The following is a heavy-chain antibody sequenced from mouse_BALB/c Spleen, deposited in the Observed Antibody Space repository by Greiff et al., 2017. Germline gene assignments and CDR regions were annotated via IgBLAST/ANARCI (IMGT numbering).Heavy chain of an antibody. V-gene: IGHV1-12*01. Sequence: LQQSGAELVKPGASVKMSCKASGYTFTSYNMHWVKQTPGQGLEWIGAIYPGNGDTSYNQKFKGKATLTADKSSSTAYMQLSSLTSEDSAVYYCARVVNWYFDVWGAGTTVTVSS. D-gene: IGHD1-1*02. CDR1: GYTFTSYN. CDR3: ARVVNWYFDV. CDR2: IYPGNGDT. J-gene: IGHJ1*01.